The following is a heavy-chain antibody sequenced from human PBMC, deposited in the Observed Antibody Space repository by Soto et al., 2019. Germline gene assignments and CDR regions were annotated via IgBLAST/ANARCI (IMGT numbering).Heavy chain of an antibody. CDR3: ARWSRWLDY. V-gene: IGHV4-61*01. J-gene: IGHJ4*02. CDR2: IYYSGST. Sequence: SETLSLTCTVSGGSVSSGSYYWSWIRQPPGKGLEWIGYIYYSGSTNYNPSLKSRVTISVDTSKNQFSLKLSSVTAADTAVHHCARWSRWLDYWGQGTLVTVSS. D-gene: IGHD4-17*01. CDR1: GGSVSSGSYY.